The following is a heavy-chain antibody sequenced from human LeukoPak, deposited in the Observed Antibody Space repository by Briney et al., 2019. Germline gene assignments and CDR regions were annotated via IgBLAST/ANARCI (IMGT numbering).Heavy chain of an antibody. D-gene: IGHD5-24*01. CDR2: IYYSGST. CDR3: ARGRWLPTLTWYFDL. Sequence: SETLSLTCTVSAYSISSGYFWGWIRQPPGKGLEWIGYIYYSGSTNYNPSLKSRVTISLDTSKNQFSLKLSSVTAADTAVYYCARGRWLPTLTWYFDLWGRGTLVTVSS. V-gene: IGHV4-38-2*02. CDR1: AYSISSGYF. J-gene: IGHJ2*01.